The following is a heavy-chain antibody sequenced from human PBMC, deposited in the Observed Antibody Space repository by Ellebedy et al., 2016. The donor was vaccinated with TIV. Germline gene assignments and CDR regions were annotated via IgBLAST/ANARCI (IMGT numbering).Heavy chain of an antibody. CDR3: ARSIAAVVDALPNSFDI. D-gene: IGHD2-8*02. V-gene: IGHV5-51*01. Sequence: GESLKISCTGSGYSFISYWIGWVRQMPGKGLEWMGIIYPGDSDTRYSPSFQGQVTISADKSINTAYLQWSSLKASDTAMYYCARSIAAVVDALPNSFDIWGQGTMVTVSS. J-gene: IGHJ3*02. CDR1: GYSFISYW. CDR2: IYPGDSDT.